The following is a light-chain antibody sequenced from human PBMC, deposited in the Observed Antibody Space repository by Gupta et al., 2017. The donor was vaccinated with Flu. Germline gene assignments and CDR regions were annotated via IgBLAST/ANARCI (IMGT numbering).Light chain of an antibody. Sequence: QSVLTQPPSASGTPGHRVPISCSGRSSNIGSNSVNWYQQLPRMAPRLLIYSNNRRPSGVQDRFSGSKSGTSASRVIRGLKSEEEAEYYWAAMEDRLNGPVFGGGTTVTVL. CDR2: SNN. CDR3: AAMEDRLNGPV. J-gene: IGLJ3*02. V-gene: IGLV1-44*01. CDR1: SSNIGSNS.